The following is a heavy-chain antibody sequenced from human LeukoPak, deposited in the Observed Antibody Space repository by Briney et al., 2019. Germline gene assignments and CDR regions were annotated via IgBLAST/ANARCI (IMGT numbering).Heavy chain of an antibody. Sequence: ASVKVSCKASGYTFTGYYMHWVRQAPGQGLEWRGWINPNSGGTNYAQKFQGRVTMTRDTSISTAYMELSRLRSDDTAVYYCARGSKPRIAAAAPYWGQGTLVTVSS. J-gene: IGHJ4*02. CDR3: ARGSKPRIAAAAPY. D-gene: IGHD6-13*01. V-gene: IGHV1-2*02. CDR2: INPNSGGT. CDR1: GYTFTGYY.